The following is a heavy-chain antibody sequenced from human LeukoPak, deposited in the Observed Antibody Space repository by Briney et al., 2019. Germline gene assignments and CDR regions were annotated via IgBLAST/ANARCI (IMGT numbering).Heavy chain of an antibody. CDR3: ARAWHGSGSYYLDY. V-gene: IGHV3-33*01. J-gene: IGHJ4*02. CDR2: IWYDGSNK. D-gene: IGHD3-10*01. CDR1: GFTFSSYG. Sequence: GGSLRLSCAASGFTFSSYGMHWVRQAPSKGLEWVAVIWYDGSNKYYADSVKGRFTISRDNSKNTLYLQMNSLRAEDTAVYYCARAWHGSGSYYLDYWGQGTLVTVSS.